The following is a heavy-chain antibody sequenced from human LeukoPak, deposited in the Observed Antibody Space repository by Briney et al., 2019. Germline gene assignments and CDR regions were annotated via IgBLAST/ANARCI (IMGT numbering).Heavy chain of an antibody. J-gene: IGHJ3*02. Sequence: SGGSLRLSCAASGFTFSSYSMNWVRQAPGKGLEWVSSISSSSSYIYYADSVKGRFTISRDNAKNSLYLQMNSLRAEDTAVYYCAREGDSSGYYEIRGDAFDIWGQGTMVTVSS. CDR1: GFTFSSYS. CDR2: ISSSSSYI. CDR3: AREGDSSGYYEIRGDAFDI. V-gene: IGHV3-21*01. D-gene: IGHD3-22*01.